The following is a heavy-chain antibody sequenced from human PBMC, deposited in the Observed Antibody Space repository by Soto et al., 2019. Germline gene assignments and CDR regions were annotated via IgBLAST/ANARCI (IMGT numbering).Heavy chain of an antibody. Sequence: QVQLQESGPGLVKPSQTLSLTCTVSGGSISSGGYYWSWIRQHPGKGLEWIGYIYYSGSTYYNPSLRCRVTLSVDTSKNQFSLELSSVTAADKAVYYCARGGLGYCSGGSCYSAELSRYYYGMDVWGQGTTVTVSS. CDR3: ARGGLGYCSGGSCYSAELSRYYYGMDV. V-gene: IGHV4-31*03. J-gene: IGHJ6*02. CDR2: IYYSGST. CDR1: GGSISSGGYY. D-gene: IGHD2-15*01.